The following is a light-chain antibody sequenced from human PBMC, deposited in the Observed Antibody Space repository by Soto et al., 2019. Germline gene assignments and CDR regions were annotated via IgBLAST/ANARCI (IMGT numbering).Light chain of an antibody. V-gene: IGKV1-27*01. CDR3: QKYNSAPWT. CDR1: QSIAAS. CDR2: AAS. Sequence: DIQMTQSPSALSASVGDTVTITCRASQSIAASLAWYQQKPGKVPKLLIYAASTLQSGVPFRFSGSGSGTDFTLTISSLQPEDVGTYYCQKYNSAPWTFGQGTKVDIK. J-gene: IGKJ1*01.